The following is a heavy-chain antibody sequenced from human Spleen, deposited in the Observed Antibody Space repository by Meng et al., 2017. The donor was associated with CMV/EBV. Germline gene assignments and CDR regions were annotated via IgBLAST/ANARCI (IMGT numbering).Heavy chain of an antibody. V-gene: IGHV4-34*01. CDR3: ARAVRGAGRFDY. CDR1: GGSFSGYY. CDR2: INSSGST. Sequence: CAIYGGSFSGYYWSWIRQPPGKGLEWIGDINSSGSTNYKPSLKSRVTISIDTSKNQFSLELSSVTAADTAVYYCARAVRGAGRFDYWGQGTLVTVSS. J-gene: IGHJ4*02. D-gene: IGHD3-10*01.